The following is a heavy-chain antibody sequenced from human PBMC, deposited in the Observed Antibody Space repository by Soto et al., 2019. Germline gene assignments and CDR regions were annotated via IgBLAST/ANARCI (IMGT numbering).Heavy chain of an antibody. D-gene: IGHD3-22*01. CDR1: GFTFNTAV. CDR2: ISSDASAQ. Sequence: QVQLVEAGGGVVQPGASLRLSCAASGFTFNTAVIHWVRQTPGKGLEWVAAISSDASAQHYTDSVKGRFTISRDNSKNMLYLQMDSLRPADTAVYYCAREDHSSGYAGTFQHWGEGTLVTVSS. J-gene: IGHJ1*01. V-gene: IGHV3-30-3*01. CDR3: AREDHSSGYAGTFQH.